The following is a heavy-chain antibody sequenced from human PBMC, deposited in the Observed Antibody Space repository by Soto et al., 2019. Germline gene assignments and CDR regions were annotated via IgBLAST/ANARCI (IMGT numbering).Heavy chain of an antibody. Sequence: SVKISCKASGGTFSSYAISWVRQAPGQGLEWMGGIIPIFGTANYAQKFQGRVTITADKSTSTAYMELSSLRSEDTAVYYCARQSSSWYCGFDYWGQGTLVTVLL. CDR3: ARQSSSWYCGFDY. D-gene: IGHD6-13*01. V-gene: IGHV1-69*06. J-gene: IGHJ4*02. CDR2: IIPIFGTA. CDR1: GGTFSSYA.